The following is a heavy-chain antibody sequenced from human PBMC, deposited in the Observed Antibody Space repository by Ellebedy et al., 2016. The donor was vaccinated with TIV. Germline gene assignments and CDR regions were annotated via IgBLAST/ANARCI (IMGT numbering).Heavy chain of an antibody. CDR3: ARTDLRYGMDV. V-gene: IGHV4-30-2*01. D-gene: IGHD3-16*01. J-gene: IGHJ6*02. CDR2: INQSGRT. CDR1: GGSMRSGPYC. Sequence: SETLSLXCAVSGGSMRSGPYCWSWIRQPPGKGLEWVGYINQSGRTYYNPSLKSRVTISVDRSRNKFSLDLRSVTAADTAVYYCARTDLRYGMDVWGQGTTVTVSS.